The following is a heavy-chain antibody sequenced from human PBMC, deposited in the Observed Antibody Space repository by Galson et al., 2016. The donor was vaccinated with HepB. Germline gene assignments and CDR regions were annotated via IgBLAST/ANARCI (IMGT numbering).Heavy chain of an antibody. V-gene: IGHV1-18*04. D-gene: IGHD5-24*01. CDR3: ARDVQFRFDP. Sequence: SVKVSCKASGYRFPTYGISWVRQAPGQGLEWLGWISANSGNTNYAQKFQDRVTMTRDTSASTVYMDLRSLRSDDTAVYYCARDVQFRFDPWGQGTLVTVSS. J-gene: IGHJ5*02. CDR2: ISANSGNT. CDR1: GYRFPTYG.